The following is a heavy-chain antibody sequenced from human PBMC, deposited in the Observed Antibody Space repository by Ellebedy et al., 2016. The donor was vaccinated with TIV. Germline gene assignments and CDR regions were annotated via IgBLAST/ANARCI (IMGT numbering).Heavy chain of an antibody. V-gene: IGHV4-59*11. J-gene: IGHJ5*02. CDR2: IYYSGST. CDR1: GGSLTNHF. CDR3: ARASYENWFDP. Sequence: MPGGSLRLSCTVSGGSLTNHFWSWIRQPPGKGLEWIASIYYSGSTNYNPSLKSRVTISVDTSKNQFSLKLSSVTAADTAVYYCARASYENWFDPWGQGTLVTVPS. D-gene: IGHD3-3*01.